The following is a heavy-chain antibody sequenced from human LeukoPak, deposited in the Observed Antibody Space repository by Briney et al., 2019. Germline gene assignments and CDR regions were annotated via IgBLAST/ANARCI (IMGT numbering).Heavy chain of an antibody. D-gene: IGHD4-17*01. CDR2: ISSNGGST. V-gene: IGHV3-64*01. CDR3: ARPRSLDYGDYAFDI. J-gene: IGHJ3*02. CDR1: GFTFSSYA. Sequence: GGFLRLSCAASGFTFSSYAMSWVRQAPGKGLEYVSAISSNGGSTYYANSVKGRFTISRDNSKNTLYLQMGSLRAEDMAVYYCARPRSLDYGDYAFDIWGQGTMVTVSS.